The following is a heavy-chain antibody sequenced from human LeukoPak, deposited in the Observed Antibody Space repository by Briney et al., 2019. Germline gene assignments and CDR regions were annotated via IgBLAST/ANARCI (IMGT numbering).Heavy chain of an antibody. CDR2: IYHSGST. J-gene: IGHJ4*02. Sequence: SQTLSLTCTVSGGSISSGNYYWSWIRQPPGKGLEWIGYIYHSGSTYYNPSLKSRVTISVDTSKNQFSLKLSSVTAADTAVYYCARLGAPTYCGADCYRYYFDYWGQGTLVTVSS. V-gene: IGHV4-30-4*01. CDR1: GGSISSGNYY. CDR3: ARLGAPTYCGADCYRYYFDY. D-gene: IGHD2-21*02.